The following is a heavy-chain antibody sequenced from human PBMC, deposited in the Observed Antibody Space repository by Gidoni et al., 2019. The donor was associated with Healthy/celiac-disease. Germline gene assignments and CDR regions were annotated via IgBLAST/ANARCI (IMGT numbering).Heavy chain of an antibody. J-gene: IGHJ4*02. CDR3: ARDESYGDYVFGY. D-gene: IGHD4-17*01. CDR1: GGPFSSYA. CDR2: IIPIFGTA. Sequence: QVQLVQSGAEVKKPGSSVNVYCKASGGPFSSYAISWVRQAPGQGLEWMGGIIPIFGTANYAQKFQGRVTITADESTSTAYMELSSLRSEDTAVYYCARDESYGDYVFGYWGQGTLVTVSS. V-gene: IGHV1-69*01.